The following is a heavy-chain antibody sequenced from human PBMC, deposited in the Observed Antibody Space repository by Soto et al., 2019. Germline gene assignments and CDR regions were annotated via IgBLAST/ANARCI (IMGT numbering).Heavy chain of an antibody. J-gene: IGHJ4*02. CDR3: ARGGHIVLVTAAFDY. V-gene: IGHV1-46*03. Sequence: QVQLVQSGAEVKKPGASVKVSCKASGNTFSNYSIHWVRQAPGQGLEWLGTINPSGGHTTYAQKFLGRVATTRATSTSTLNVEPTILTSEAAAVYSCARGGHIVLVTAAFDYWGQGTLVTVSS. D-gene: IGHD2-21*02. CDR1: GNTFSNYS. CDR2: INPSGGHT.